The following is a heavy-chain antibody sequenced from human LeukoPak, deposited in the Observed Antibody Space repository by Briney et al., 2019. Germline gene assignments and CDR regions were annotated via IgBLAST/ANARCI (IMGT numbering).Heavy chain of an antibody. J-gene: IGHJ5*02. CDR1: GGSISSYY. V-gene: IGHV4-59*12. CDR3: AREYCSSTSCYQWFDP. Sequence: SETLSLTCTVSGGSISSYYWSWIRQPPGKGLEWIGYIYYSGSTNYNPSLKSRVTISVDTSKNQFSLKLSSVTAADTAVYYCAREYCSSTSCYQWFDPWGQGTLVTVSS. CDR2: IYYSGST. D-gene: IGHD2-2*01.